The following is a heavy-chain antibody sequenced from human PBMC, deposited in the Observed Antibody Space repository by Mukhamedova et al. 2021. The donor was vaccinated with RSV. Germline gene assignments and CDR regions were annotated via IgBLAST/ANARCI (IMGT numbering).Heavy chain of an antibody. CDR3: ARDLRQRGAFDI. V-gene: IGHV4-4*07. J-gene: IGHJ3*02. CDR2: IYTSGST. Sequence: EWIGRIYTSGSTNYNPSLKSRVTMSVDTSKNQFSLKLSSVTAADTAVYYCARDLRQRGAFDIWGQGTMSPSLQ.